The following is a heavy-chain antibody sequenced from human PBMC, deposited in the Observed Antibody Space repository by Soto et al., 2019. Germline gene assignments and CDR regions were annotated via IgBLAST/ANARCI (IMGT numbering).Heavy chain of an antibody. V-gene: IGHV4-59*01. Sequence: SETLSLTCTVSGGSISSYYWSWIRQPPGKGLEWIGYIYYSGSTNYNPSLKSRVTISVDTSKNQFSLKLSSVTAADTAVYYCARDPSYYDSSGNPGYYYGMDVWGHGTTVTVSS. CDR3: ARDPSYYDSSGNPGYYYGMDV. CDR1: GGSISSYY. D-gene: IGHD3-22*01. CDR2: IYYSGST. J-gene: IGHJ6*02.